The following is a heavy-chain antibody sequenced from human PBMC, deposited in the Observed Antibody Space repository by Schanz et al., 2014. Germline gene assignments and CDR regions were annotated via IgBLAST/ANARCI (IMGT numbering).Heavy chain of an antibody. CDR2: MYINSGST. CDR1: GFTVNTNY. Sequence: EVQLVESGGGLVQPGGSLRLSCAVSGFTVNTNYMSWVRQAPGKGLEWISSMYINSGSTQYADSVKGRFIISRDSSKNTLFLQMNSLRAEDTAVYLCARDGGREGYNLAFDVWGQGTLVTVSS. D-gene: IGHD5-12*01. J-gene: IGHJ3*01. V-gene: IGHV3-53*01. CDR3: ARDGGREGYNLAFDV.